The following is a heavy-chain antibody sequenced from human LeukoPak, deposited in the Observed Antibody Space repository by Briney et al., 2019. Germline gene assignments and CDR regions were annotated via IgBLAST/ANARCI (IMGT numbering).Heavy chain of an antibody. J-gene: IGHJ5*02. D-gene: IGHD3-10*01. V-gene: IGHV3-74*01. Sequence: PGGSLRLSCAASGFTFSTYWMHWVRRAPGKGLVWVSRISTDGSVTSYADSVKGRFTISRDNAKNTMYLQMNSLRAEDTAVYYCARDGWFGELLPSGGNWFDPWGQGTLVTVSS. CDR3: ARDGWFGELLPSGGNWFDP. CDR2: ISTDGSVT. CDR1: GFTFSTYW.